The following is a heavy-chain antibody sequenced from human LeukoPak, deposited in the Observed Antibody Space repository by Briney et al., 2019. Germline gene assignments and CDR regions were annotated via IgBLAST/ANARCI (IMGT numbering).Heavy chain of an antibody. CDR1: GLTFSSYS. Sequence: PGGSLRLSCAASGLTFSSYSMNWVRKAPGKGLDWVSSISSSSSYIYYADSVKGRFTISRDNAKNSLYLQMNSLRAEDTAVYYCARDSSGWFYYMDVWGKGTTVPVSS. CDR3: ARDSSGWFYYMDV. D-gene: IGHD6-19*01. CDR2: ISSSSSYI. J-gene: IGHJ6*03. V-gene: IGHV3-21*01.